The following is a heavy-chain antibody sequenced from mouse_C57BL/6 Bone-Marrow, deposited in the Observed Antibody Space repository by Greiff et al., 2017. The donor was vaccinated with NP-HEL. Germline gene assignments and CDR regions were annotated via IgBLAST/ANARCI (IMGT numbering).Heavy chain of an antibody. CDR3: ARTLYNWSWFAY. V-gene: IGHV1-64*01. CDR1: GYTFTSYW. CDR2: IHPNSGST. Sequence: VQLQQPGAELVKPGASVKLSCKASGYTFTSYWMHWVKQRPGQGLEWIGMIHPNSGSTNYNEKFKSKATLTVDKSSSTAYMQLSSLTSEDSAVYYCARTLYNWSWFAYWGKGTLVTVSA. D-gene: IGHD1-3*01. J-gene: IGHJ3*01.